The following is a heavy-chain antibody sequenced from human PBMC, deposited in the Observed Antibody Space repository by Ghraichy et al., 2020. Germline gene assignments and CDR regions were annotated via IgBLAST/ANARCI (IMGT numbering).Heavy chain of an antibody. V-gene: IGHV3-23*01. CDR3: AKDPSHIVVVVAATSNADVDY. CDR1: GFTFSSYA. J-gene: IGHJ4*02. CDR2: ISGSGGST. Sequence: GGSLRLSCAASGFTFSSYAMSWVRQAPGKGLEWVSAISGSGGSTYYADSVKGRFTISRDNSKNTLYLQMNSLRAEDTAVYYCAKDPSHIVVVVAATSNADVDYWGQGTLVTVSS. D-gene: IGHD2-15*01.